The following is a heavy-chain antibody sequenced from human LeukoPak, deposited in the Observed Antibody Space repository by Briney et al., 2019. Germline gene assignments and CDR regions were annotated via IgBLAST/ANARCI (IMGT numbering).Heavy chain of an antibody. CDR3: ARLTVTTCFDY. D-gene: IGHD4-17*01. Sequence: GASVKVSCKASGYTFTGYYMHWVRQPPGQGLEGMGWINPNSGGTNYAQKFQGRVTMTRDTSISTAYMELSRLRSDDTAVYYCARLTVTTCFDYWGQGTLVTVSS. CDR1: GYTFTGYY. V-gene: IGHV1-2*02. J-gene: IGHJ4*02. CDR2: INPNSGGT.